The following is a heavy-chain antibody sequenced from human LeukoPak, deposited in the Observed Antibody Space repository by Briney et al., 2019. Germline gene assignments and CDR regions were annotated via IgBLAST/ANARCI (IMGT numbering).Heavy chain of an antibody. CDR3: AREGGPLTGVLDAFDL. D-gene: IGHD2-8*02. CDR1: GFPFKTYD. CDR2: IDWEGGRT. J-gene: IGHJ3*01. Sequence: GGSLRLSCEASGFPFKTYDMAWVRQAPGKGLEWVAGIDWEGGRTGFAESVKGRFTISRDTVRNFLYLEVNSLRAEDAALYFCAREGGPLTGVLDAFDLWGQGTMVIVSS. V-gene: IGHV3-20*04.